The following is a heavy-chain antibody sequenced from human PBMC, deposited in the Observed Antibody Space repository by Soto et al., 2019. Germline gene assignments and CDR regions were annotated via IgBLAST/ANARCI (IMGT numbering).Heavy chain of an antibody. J-gene: IGHJ4*02. V-gene: IGHV3-23*01. Sequence: PGGSLRLSCAASGFTFSSYAMSWVRQAPGKGLEWVSAISGSGGSTYYADSVKGRFTISRDNSKNTLYLQMNSLRAEDTAVYYCAKKGDIVVVPAAKSLDYWGQGTLVTVSS. CDR1: GFTFSSYA. D-gene: IGHD2-2*01. CDR3: AKKGDIVVVPAAKSLDY. CDR2: ISGSGGST.